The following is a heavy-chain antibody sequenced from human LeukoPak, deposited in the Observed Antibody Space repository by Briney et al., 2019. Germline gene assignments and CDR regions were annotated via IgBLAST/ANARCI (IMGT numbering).Heavy chain of an antibody. CDR1: GFTVSSNY. Sequence: PGGSLRLSCAVSGFTVSSNYMNWVRQAPGKGLEWLSGLNWNGGITGYADSVKGRFTISRDNAKNSLYLQMNSLRADDTALYYCASGDFSLRGDAFDIWGQGTKVTVSS. J-gene: IGHJ3*02. CDR2: LNWNGGIT. D-gene: IGHD3-10*01. V-gene: IGHV3-20*04. CDR3: ASGDFSLRGDAFDI.